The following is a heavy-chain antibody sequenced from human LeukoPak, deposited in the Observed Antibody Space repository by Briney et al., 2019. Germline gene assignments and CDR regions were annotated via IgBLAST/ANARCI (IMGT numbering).Heavy chain of an antibody. CDR1: GFSVSGNY. CDR2: IYRGGST. Sequence: GGSLRLSCAASGFSVSGNYMSWVRQAPGKGLEWVSVIYRGGSTYYADSVNGRFTVSRDNSKNTLYLQMNSLRAEDTAVYYCARDRLYCSGSSCYIIWGQGTMVTVSS. D-gene: IGHD2-2*02. V-gene: IGHV3-53*01. J-gene: IGHJ3*02. CDR3: ARDRLYCSGSSCYII.